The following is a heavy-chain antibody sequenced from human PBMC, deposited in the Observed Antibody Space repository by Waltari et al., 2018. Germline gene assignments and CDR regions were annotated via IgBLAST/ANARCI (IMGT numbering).Heavy chain of an antibody. J-gene: IGHJ4*02. CDR3: ARGENIVATIELFDY. CDR2: IYHSGST. V-gene: IGHV4-38-2*01. D-gene: IGHD5-12*01. Sequence: QVQLQESGPGLVKPSETLSLTCAVSGYSISSGYYWGWIRQPPGKGLEWIGSIYHSGSTYYNPSLKSRVTISVDTSKNQFSLKLSSVTAADTAVYYCARGENIVATIELFDYWGQGTLVTVSS. CDR1: GYSISSGYY.